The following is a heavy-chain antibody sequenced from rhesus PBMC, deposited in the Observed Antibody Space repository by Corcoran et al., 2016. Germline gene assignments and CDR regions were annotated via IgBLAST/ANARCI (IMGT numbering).Heavy chain of an antibody. J-gene: IGHJ6*01. CDR1: GGSLNSGTYY. D-gene: IGHD3-9*01. CDR2: ITYNGYT. V-gene: IGHV4-122*02. Sequence: QVQLQESGPGLVKPSETPSPACAVPGGSLNSGTYYWRWLPPPPGKALEWIGFITYNGYTEYNPSLKSRVTISGDTSKNQFSLNLNSVTAADTAVYYCACRIGMNYGLHSWGQGVVVTVSS. CDR3: ACRIGMNYGLHS.